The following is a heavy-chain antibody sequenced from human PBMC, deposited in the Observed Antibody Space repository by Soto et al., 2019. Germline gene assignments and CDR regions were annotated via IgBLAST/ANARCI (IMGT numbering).Heavy chain of an antibody. CDR1: GYTFPNHW. V-gene: IGHV5-51*01. Sequence: PGESLKISCKGFGYTFPNHWINWVRLVPGKGLEWMGIVFPGDSDTRYSPPLQGQVIISVDKSISTAYLQWTRLKASDTAIYYCAKSIEGGPMDVWGQGTTVTV. CDR3: AKSIEGGPMDV. J-gene: IGHJ6*02. D-gene: IGHD1-26*01. CDR2: VFPGDSDT.